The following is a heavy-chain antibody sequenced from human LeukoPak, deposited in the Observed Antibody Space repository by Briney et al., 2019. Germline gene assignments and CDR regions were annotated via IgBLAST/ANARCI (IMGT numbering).Heavy chain of an antibody. CDR3: VKDSKSSGWYVPPNFDY. CDR1: GFTFSAYA. V-gene: IGHV3-64D*09. Sequence: GGSLRLSCSASGFTFSAYAMHWVRQAPGKGLEYVSSVSSNVYSTHYADSVKGRFAISRDNSKNTLYLQMSSLRTEDTAVYYCVKDSKSSGWYVPPNFDYWGQGTLVTVSS. D-gene: IGHD6-19*01. J-gene: IGHJ4*02. CDR2: VSSNVYST.